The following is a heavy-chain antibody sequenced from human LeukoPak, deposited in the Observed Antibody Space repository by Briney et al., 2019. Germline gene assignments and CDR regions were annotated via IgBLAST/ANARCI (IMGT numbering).Heavy chain of an antibody. CDR1: GFTFSSYS. J-gene: IGHJ4*02. Sequence: PGGSLRLSCAASGFTFSSYSMNWVRQAPGKGLEWVSYISSSSSTIYYADSVKGRFTISRDNAKNSLYLQMNSLRDEDTAVYYCARDGRYYDSSGYYYYYYFDYWGQGTLVTVSS. CDR3: ARDGRYYDSSGYYYYYYFDY. V-gene: IGHV3-48*02. D-gene: IGHD3-22*01. CDR2: ISSSSSTI.